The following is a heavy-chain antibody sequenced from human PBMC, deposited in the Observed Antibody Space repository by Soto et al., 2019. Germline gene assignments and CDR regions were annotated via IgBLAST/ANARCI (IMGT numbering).Heavy chain of an antibody. CDR3: ARAMRYYYYGMDV. V-gene: IGHV3-48*01. Sequence: EVPLVESGGGLVQPGGSLRLSCAASGFTFSFYSMNWVRQAPGKGLEWVSYISSSSSTIYYADSVKGRFTISRDNAKNSLYLQMNSLRAEDTAVYYCARAMRYYYYGMDVWGQGTTVTVSS. CDR2: ISSSSSTI. J-gene: IGHJ6*02. CDR1: GFTFSFYS.